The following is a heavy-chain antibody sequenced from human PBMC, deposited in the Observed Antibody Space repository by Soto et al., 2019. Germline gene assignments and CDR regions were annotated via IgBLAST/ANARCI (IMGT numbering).Heavy chain of an antibody. J-gene: IGHJ6*02. CDR3: AKDHTVSAKLRFLEWPYPGYGMDV. CDR1: GFTFSSYA. Sequence: PGGSLRLSCAASGFTFSSYAMSWVRQAPGKGLEWVSAISGSGGSTYYADSVKGRCTISRDNSKNTLYLQMNSLRAEDTAVYYCAKDHTVSAKLRFLEWPYPGYGMDVWGQGTTVTVSS. CDR2: ISGSGGST. D-gene: IGHD3-3*01. V-gene: IGHV3-23*01.